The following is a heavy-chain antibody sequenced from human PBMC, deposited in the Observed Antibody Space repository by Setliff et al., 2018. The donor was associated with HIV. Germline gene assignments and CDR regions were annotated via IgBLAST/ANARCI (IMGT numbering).Heavy chain of an antibody. V-gene: IGHV1-46*01. D-gene: IGHD2-15*01. CDR2: INPSGGST. CDR1: GYTFTSFY. J-gene: IGHJ4*02. Sequence: ASVKVSCKASGYTFTSFYLHWVRQAPGQGLEWMAIINPSGGSTSYAQKFQGRVTMTSDTSTSTVYMELSSLRSEDTAVYYCAKPPGGSGGNRVFDNWGQGTLVTVSS. CDR3: AKPPGGSGGNRVFDN.